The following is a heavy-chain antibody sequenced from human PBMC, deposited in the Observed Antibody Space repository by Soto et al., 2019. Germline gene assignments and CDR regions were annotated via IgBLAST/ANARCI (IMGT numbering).Heavy chain of an antibody. CDR1: GGSISSGDYY. CDR3: ARDGVNVLLWFGESYGTDV. D-gene: IGHD3-10*01. V-gene: IGHV4-30-4*01. CDR2: IYYSGST. Sequence: QVQLQESGPGLVKPSQTLSLTCTVSGGSISSGDYYWSWIRQPPGKGLEWIGYIYYSGSTYYNPSLKSRVTISVDTSKNQFSLKLSSVTAADTAVYYCARDGVNVLLWFGESYGTDVWGQGTTVTVSS. J-gene: IGHJ6*02.